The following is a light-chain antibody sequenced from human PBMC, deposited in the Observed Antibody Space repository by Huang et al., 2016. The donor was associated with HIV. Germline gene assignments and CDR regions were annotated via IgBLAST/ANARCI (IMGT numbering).Light chain of an antibody. J-gene: IGKJ1*01. CDR3: QQSYSMPWT. CDR1: QSIGSN. Sequence: DIQMTQSPSSLSASVGDRVNITCRASQSIGSNLNWYQQKPCKAPIPLIYVASNLQGGVPSRFSGSGSGTDFTLTINSLQPEDFATYSCQQSYSMPWTFGQGTKLEIK. V-gene: IGKV1-39*01. CDR2: VAS.